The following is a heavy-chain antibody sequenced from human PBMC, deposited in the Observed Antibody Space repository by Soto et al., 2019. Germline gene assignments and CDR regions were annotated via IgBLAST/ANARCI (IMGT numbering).Heavy chain of an antibody. D-gene: IGHD3-3*01. V-gene: IGHV3-30-3*01. J-gene: IGHJ6*02. Sequence: GGSLRLSCAASGFTFSSYAMHWVRQAPGKGLEWVAVISYDGSNKYYADSVKGRFTISRDNSKNTLYLQMNSLRAEDTAVYYCARDLRLYYDFWSGYYTGYYYYGMDVWGQGTTVTVSS. CDR1: GFTFSSYA. CDR3: ARDLRLYYDFWSGYYTGYYYYGMDV. CDR2: ISYDGSNK.